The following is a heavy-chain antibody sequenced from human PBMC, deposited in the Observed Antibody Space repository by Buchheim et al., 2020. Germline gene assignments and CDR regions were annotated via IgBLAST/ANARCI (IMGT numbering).Heavy chain of an antibody. CDR1: GFTFSSYG. J-gene: IGHJ6*02. V-gene: IGHV3-33*01. D-gene: IGHD3-3*01. CDR3: ARDRRDHYDFWSGSLYGMDV. Sequence: QVQLVESGGGVVQPGRSLRLSCAASGFTFSSYGMHWVRQAPGKGLEWVAVIWYDGSNKYYADSVKGRFTISRDNSKNTLYLQMNSLRAEDTAVYYCARDRRDHYDFWSGSLYGMDVWGQGTT. CDR2: IWYDGSNK.